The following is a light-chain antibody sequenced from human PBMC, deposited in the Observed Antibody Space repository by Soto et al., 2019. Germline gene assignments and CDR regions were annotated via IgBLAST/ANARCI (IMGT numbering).Light chain of an antibody. CDR2: DAF. Sequence: EIVLTQSPATLSLSPGERATLSCRASQTVSNSLAWYQQKPGQAPRLLMYDAFKRATGIPARFSGSGSGTYFTLTISSLEPEDFAVYYCQQRSNLPLYTFGQGTKLEIK. V-gene: IGKV3-11*01. J-gene: IGKJ2*01. CDR1: QTVSNS. CDR3: QQRSNLPLYT.